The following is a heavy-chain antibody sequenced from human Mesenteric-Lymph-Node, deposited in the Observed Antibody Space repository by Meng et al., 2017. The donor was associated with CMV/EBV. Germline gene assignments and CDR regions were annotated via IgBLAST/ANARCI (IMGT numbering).Heavy chain of an antibody. Sequence: LTCAVAGDSISRNLWWSWVRQPPGKGLEWIGEISYSGSTKYNPSLQSRVTISSDTTNNRFSLRLNSVTAADTGVYFCARSPGFWSLDYWGRGTLVTVSS. V-gene: IGHV4-4*01. J-gene: IGHJ4*02. CDR2: ISYSGST. CDR3: ARSPGFWSLDY. D-gene: IGHD2-8*02. CDR1: GDSISRNLW.